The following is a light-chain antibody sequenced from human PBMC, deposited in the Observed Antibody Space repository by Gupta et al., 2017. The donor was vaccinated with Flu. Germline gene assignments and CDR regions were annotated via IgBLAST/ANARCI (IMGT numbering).Light chain of an antibody. CDR2: GAS. CDR3: QQYGSSPYT. CDR1: RTISINY. Sequence: EIVLTQSPGTLSLSPGERATLSCRASRTISINYLAWYQQKPGQAPRLLIYGASRRANGIPDRFSDSGSGTDFTLTIRRLEPEDFAVYYCQQYGSSPYTFGQGTKLEIK. J-gene: IGKJ2*01. V-gene: IGKV3-20*01.